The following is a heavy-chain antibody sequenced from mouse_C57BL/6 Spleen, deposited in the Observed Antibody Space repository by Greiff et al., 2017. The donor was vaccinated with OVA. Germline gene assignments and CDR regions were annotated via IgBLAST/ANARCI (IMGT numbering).Heavy chain of an antibody. CDR1: GYTFTSYG. Sequence: QVQLKQSGAELARPGASVKLSCKASGYTFTSYGISWVKQRTGQGLEWIGEIYPRSGNTYYNEKFKGKATLTADKSSSTAYMELRSLTSEDSAVYFCAREGFTTVVDAPLDYWGQGTTLTVSS. J-gene: IGHJ2*01. CDR3: AREGFTTVVDAPLDY. CDR2: IYPRSGNT. D-gene: IGHD1-1*01. V-gene: IGHV1-81*01.